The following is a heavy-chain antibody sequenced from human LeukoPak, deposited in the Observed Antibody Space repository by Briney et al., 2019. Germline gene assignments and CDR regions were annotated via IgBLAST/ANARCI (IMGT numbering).Heavy chain of an antibody. Sequence: GGSLSLSCAASGFTFSNFALVWVRQAPGKGLEWVSAIKGNGGDTRYADAVKGRFTISRDNAKNSLYLQMNSLRAEDTAVYYCARDPFEHWGQGTLVTVSS. J-gene: IGHJ1*01. CDR2: IKGNGGDT. CDR3: ARDPFEH. CDR1: GFTFSNFA. V-gene: IGHV3-23*01.